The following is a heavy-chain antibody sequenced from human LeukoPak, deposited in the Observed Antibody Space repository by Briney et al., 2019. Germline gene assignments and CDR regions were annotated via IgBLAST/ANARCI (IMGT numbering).Heavy chain of an antibody. V-gene: IGHV4-39*01. CDR3: ARLEGVVPLDY. D-gene: IGHD2-15*01. Sequence: SETLSLTCTVSGGSISSSSYYWGWIRQPPGKGLEWIGSIYYSGSTYYNPSLKSRVTISVDTSKNQFSLKLSSVTAADTAVYYCARLEGVVPLDYWGQGTLVTVSS. CDR2: IYYSGST. CDR1: GGSISSSSYY. J-gene: IGHJ4*02.